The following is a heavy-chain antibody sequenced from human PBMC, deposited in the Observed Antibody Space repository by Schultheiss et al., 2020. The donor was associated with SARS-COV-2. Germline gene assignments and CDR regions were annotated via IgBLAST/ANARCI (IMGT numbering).Heavy chain of an antibody. CDR2: ISAYNGNT. CDR1: GYTFTSYG. CDR3: ARDQKQWLVRPYYYYGMDV. V-gene: IGHV1-18*01. Sequence: ASVKVSCKASGYTFTSYGISWVRQAPGQGLEWMGWISAYNGNTNYAQKLQGRVTMTTDTSTSTAYMELRSLTSDDTAVYYCARDQKQWLVRPYYYYGMDVWGQGTTVTVSS. D-gene: IGHD6-19*01. J-gene: IGHJ6*02.